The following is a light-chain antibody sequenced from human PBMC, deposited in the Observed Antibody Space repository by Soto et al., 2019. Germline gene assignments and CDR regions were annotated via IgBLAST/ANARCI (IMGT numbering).Light chain of an antibody. CDR1: QSISTW. CDR2: DGS. Sequence: QMTQSPSSLSASVGDRVTITCRASQSISTWLAWYQQKPGKAPKFLIFDGSSLQSGVPSRFSGSGSGTEFTLTISSLQPDDFATYYCQQYSSFSSFGQGTKVDIK. CDR3: QQYSSFSS. J-gene: IGKJ1*01. V-gene: IGKV1-5*01.